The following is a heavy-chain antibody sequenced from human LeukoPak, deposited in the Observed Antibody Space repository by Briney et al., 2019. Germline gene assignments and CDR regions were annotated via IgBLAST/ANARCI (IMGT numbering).Heavy chain of an antibody. J-gene: IGHJ3*02. V-gene: IGHV4-39*01. CDR3: ARRSIAAVGMRAFHI. CDR2: ISYSGNT. D-gene: IGHD6-13*01. Sequence: PSETLSLTCTVSGGSISGSSYDWGWIRQPPGKGLEWIGSISYSGNTYYKPSLKSRVTISVDTSTKQFSLKLSSVTAADTALYYCARRSIAAVGMRAFHIWGQGTMVTVSS. CDR1: GGSISGSSYD.